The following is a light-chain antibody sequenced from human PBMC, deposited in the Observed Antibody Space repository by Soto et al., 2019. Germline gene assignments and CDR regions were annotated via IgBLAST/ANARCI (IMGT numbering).Light chain of an antibody. J-gene: IGKJ4*01. Sequence: QLTQSPSSLSASVGDRVTINCRASQGISSYLAWYQQKPGKAPKFLIYAASTLQSGVPSRFPGSGSGTDFTLTITCMPSEDFATYHPLRVNRFPLSFGVGTK. CDR3: LRVNRFPLS. CDR1: QGISSY. V-gene: IGKV1-9*01. CDR2: AAS.